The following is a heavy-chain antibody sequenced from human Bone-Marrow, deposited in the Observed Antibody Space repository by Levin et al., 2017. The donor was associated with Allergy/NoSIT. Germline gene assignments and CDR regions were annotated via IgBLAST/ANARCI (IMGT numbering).Heavy chain of an antibody. V-gene: IGHV4-30-2*01. D-gene: IGHD6-25*01. Sequence: RSSETLSLTCAVSGGSISSGGYSWSWIRQPPGKGLEWIGYIYHDGSTYYNWSLKSRVTISVDKSKNQFSLKLNSVTAADTAVYYCARDAAGFEPYFDYWGQGTLVTVSS. J-gene: IGHJ4*02. CDR1: GGSISSGGYS. CDR3: ARDAAGFEPYFDY. CDR2: IYHDGST.